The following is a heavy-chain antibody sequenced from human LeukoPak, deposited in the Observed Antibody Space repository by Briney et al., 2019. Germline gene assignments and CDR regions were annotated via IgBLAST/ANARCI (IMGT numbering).Heavy chain of an antibody. CDR3: AKGLTMAMDV. V-gene: IGHV3-9*01. J-gene: IGHJ6*02. CDR1: GFTFDDYA. Sequence: PGRSLRLSCAASGFTFDDYAMHWVRQAPGKGLEWVSGISWNSGSIGYADSVKGRFTISRDNAKNSLHLQMNSLRAEDTALYYCAKGLTMAMDVWGQGTTVTVSS. D-gene: IGHD3-10*01. CDR2: ISWNSGSI.